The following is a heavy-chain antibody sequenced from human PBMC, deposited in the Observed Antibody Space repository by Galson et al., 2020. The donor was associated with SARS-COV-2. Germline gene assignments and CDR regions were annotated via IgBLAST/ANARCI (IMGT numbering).Heavy chain of an antibody. D-gene: IGHD1-26*01. V-gene: IGHV3-11*06. CDR2: ISHSSTFT. J-gene: IGHJ3*02. Sequence: GESLKISCAASGFIFSDYYMTWIRQAPGKGLEWVSYISHSSTFTNYADSVKGRFTVSRDNAKNSLFLQMNSLRAEDTAIYYCARGRGGSGFDSWGQGTMVTVSA. CDR3: ARGRGGSGFDS. CDR1: GFIFSDYY.